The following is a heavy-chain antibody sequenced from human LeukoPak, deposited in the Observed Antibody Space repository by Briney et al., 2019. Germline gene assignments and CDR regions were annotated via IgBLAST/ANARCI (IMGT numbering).Heavy chain of an antibody. CDR1: GGSISSSSYY. CDR2: IYYSGST. Sequence: PSETLSLTCTVSGGSISSSSYYWGWIRQPPGKGLEWIGSIYYSGSTYYNPSLKSRVTISVDTSKNRFSLKLSSETAADTAVYYCARGLPGYCSGDSCQARSRPHYYYMDVWGKGTTVTVSS. D-gene: IGHD2-15*01. J-gene: IGHJ6*03. CDR3: ARGLPGYCSGDSCQARSRPHYYYMDV. V-gene: IGHV4-39*01.